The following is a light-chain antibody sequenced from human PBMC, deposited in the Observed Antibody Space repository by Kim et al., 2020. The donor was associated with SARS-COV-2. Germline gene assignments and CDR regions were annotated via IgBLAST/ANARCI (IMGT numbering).Light chain of an antibody. CDR3: QQSYMTPLT. CDR2: AAS. V-gene: IGKV1-39*01. Sequence: ASVGDRVTITCRASQSISTYLNWYQQKPGKAPSLLIFAASSLQSGVPSRFSGGGSGTDFTLTISSLQPEDFATYYCQQSYMTPLTFGGGNKVDIK. J-gene: IGKJ4*01. CDR1: QSISTY.